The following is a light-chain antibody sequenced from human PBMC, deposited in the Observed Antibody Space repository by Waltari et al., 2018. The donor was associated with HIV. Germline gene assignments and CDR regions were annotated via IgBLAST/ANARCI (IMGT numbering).Light chain of an antibody. V-gene: IGKV3-11*01. CDR3: QQRSNLPPSLT. CDR2: DAS. Sequence: EIVLTQSPVTLSLSPGERATLSCRASQNIGSHLAWYQRKPGLAPRLLIFDASSRATGIPARFSGGGSGTDFTLTISSLEPEDFAVYFCQQRSNLPPSLTFGGGPKVEIK. CDR1: QNIGSH. J-gene: IGKJ4*01.